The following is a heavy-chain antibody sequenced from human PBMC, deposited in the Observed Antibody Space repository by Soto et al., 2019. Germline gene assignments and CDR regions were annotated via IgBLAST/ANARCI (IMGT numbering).Heavy chain of an antibody. D-gene: IGHD3-10*01. CDR3: ARDRNSWFGELFAAFDY. CDR2: ISSSGSTI. V-gene: IGHV3-11*01. CDR1: GFTFSDYY. Sequence: PGGSLRLSCAASGFTFSDYYMSWIRQAPGKGLEWVSYISSSGSTIYYADSVKGRFTISRDNAKNSLYLQMNSLRAEDTAVYYCARDRNSWFGELFAAFDYWGQGTLVTVSS. J-gene: IGHJ4*02.